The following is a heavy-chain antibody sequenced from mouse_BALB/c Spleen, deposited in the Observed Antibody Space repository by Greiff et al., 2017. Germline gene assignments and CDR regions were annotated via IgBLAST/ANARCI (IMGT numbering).Heavy chain of an antibody. V-gene: IGHV5-12-1*01. J-gene: IGHJ2*01. D-gene: IGHD2-1*01. Sequence: EVHLVESGGGLVKPGGSLKLSCAASGFAFSSYDMSWVRQTPEKRLEWVAYISSGGGSTYYPDTVKGRFTISRDNAKNTLYLQMSSLKSEDTAMYYCARQGIYGNYLLDYWGQGTTLTVSS. CDR3: ARQGIYGNYLLDY. CDR2: ISSGGGST. CDR1: GFAFSSYD.